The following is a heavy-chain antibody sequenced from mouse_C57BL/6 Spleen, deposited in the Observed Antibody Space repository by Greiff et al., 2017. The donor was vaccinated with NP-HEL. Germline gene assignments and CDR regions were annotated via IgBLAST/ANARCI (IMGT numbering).Heavy chain of an antibody. CDR2: IDPSDSET. CDR3: ARGPTPYYFDY. CDR1: GYTFTSYW. Sequence: QVQLQQPGAELVRPGSSVKLSCKASGYTFTSYWMHWVKQRPIQGLEWIGNIDPSDSETHYNQKFKDKATLTVDKSSSTAYMQLSSLTSEDSAVYYCARGPTPYYFDYWGQGTTLTVSS. V-gene: IGHV1-52*01. J-gene: IGHJ2*01.